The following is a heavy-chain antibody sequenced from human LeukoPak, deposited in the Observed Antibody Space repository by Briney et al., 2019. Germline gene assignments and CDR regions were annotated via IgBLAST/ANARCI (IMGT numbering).Heavy chain of an antibody. CDR3: ARGAGYSSGWRGNYFDY. CDR1: GGTFSSYA. V-gene: IGHV1-69*13. J-gene: IGHJ4*02. D-gene: IGHD6-19*01. CDR2: IIPIFGTA. Sequence: SVKVSCKASGGTFSSYAISWVRQAPGQGLEWMGGIIPIFGTANYAQKFQGRVTITADESTSTAYMELSSLRSEDTAVYYCARGAGYSSGWRGNYFDYWGQGTLVTVSS.